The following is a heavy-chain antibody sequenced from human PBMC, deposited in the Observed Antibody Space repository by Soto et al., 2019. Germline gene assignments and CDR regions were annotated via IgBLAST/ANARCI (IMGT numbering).Heavy chain of an antibody. J-gene: IGHJ6*02. V-gene: IGHV3-21*01. CDR1: GFTFSSYS. D-gene: IGHD6-19*01. CDR3: AMESEVAGTIYYYYGMDD. Sequence: EVQLVESGGGLVKPGGSLRLSCAASGFTFSSYSMKWVRQAPGKGLEWVSSISSSSSYIYYAASVKGRFTIARDNGKESLCVQKNRMRVDEKTVYYCAMESEVAGTIYYYYGMDDWGQGLTVIVPS. CDR2: ISSSSSYI.